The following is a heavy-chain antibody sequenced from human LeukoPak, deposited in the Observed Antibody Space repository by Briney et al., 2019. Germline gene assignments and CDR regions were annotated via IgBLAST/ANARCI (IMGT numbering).Heavy chain of an antibody. J-gene: IGHJ3*02. CDR3: ARDLRAGTASDAFDI. CDR1: GFTFTSYA. Sequence: AGGSLRLSCAASGFTFTSYAMNWVRQAPGKGLEWVSTISDSGGTTYYADSVKGRFTISRDDSKNTLYLQMNSLRAEDTAVYYCARDLRAGTASDAFDIWGQGTMVTVSS. V-gene: IGHV3-23*01. D-gene: IGHD1/OR15-1a*01. CDR2: ISDSGGTT.